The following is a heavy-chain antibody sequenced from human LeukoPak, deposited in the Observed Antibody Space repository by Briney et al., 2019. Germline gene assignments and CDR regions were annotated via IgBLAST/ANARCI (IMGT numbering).Heavy chain of an antibody. CDR3: ARSESSLSEMATIGPLNFDY. V-gene: IGHV1-69*05. CDR1: GGTFSSYA. J-gene: IGHJ4*02. Sequence: SVKVSCKASGGTFSSYAISWVRQAPGQGLEWMGGIIPIFGTANYAQKFQGRVTITTDESASTAYMELSSLRSEDTAVYYCARSESSLSEMATIGPLNFDYWGQGTLVTVSS. D-gene: IGHD5-24*01. CDR2: IIPIFGTA.